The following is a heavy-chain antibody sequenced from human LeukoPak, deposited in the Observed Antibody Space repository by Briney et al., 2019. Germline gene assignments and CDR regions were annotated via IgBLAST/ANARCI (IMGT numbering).Heavy chain of an antibody. Sequence: SETLSLTCTVSGGSISAYSWAWIRQPPGKGLEWIGLMYYSGSTKYNPSLESRVTISMDTSKKWFSLNLSSVTAADTAIYYCARDNSVGDNAWWFDPWGQGTLVTVSS. J-gene: IGHJ5*02. V-gene: IGHV4-59*01. CDR3: ARDNSVGDNAWWFDP. D-gene: IGHD1-26*01. CDR2: MYYSGST. CDR1: GGSISAYS.